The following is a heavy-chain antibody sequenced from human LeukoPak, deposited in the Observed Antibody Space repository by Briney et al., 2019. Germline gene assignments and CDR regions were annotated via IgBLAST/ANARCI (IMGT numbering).Heavy chain of an antibody. J-gene: IGHJ4*02. D-gene: IGHD3-3*01. Sequence: PGGSLRLSCAASGFTFSIFGMNWVRQAPGKGLEWVSYISDSKTTIYYAESVKGRFTISRDNAKNSLYLQMNSLRVEDTAIYYCVRDSPPLRFFGEVDYWGQGTLVTVSS. V-gene: IGHV3-48*01. CDR3: VRDSPPLRFFGEVDY. CDR2: ISDSKTTI. CDR1: GFTFSIFG.